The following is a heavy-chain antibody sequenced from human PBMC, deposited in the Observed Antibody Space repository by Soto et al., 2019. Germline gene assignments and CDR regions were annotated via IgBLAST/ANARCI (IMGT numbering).Heavy chain of an antibody. V-gene: IGHV3-48*03. CDR2: INSGGSRI. J-gene: IGHJ6*02. CDR1: GFTFSTYH. Sequence: EVQLVESWGGLVQPGGSLILSCAASGFTFSTYHMNWVRQAPGKGLEWVSYINSGGSRIYYADSVKGQFTIYRDNAKKSTKPQMISQRAEDTAVYYLALDEPRVTTASHYAMDVLGQGTTVTVSS. CDR3: ALDEPRVTTASHYAMDV. D-gene: IGHD4-17*01.